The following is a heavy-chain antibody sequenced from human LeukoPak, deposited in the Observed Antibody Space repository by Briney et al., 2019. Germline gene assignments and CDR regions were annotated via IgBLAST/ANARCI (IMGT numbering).Heavy chain of an antibody. CDR3: AREGGPYRPLDY. Sequence: PSGTLSLTCGVSGGSITSTNYWTWVRQPPGKVLEWIGEVNLQGSTNYNPSLMVRVAISVDMSETHIPLQFTSVTAAATAVYYCAREGGPYRPLDYSGLGTLVTVSS. J-gene: IGHJ4*02. V-gene: IGHV4-4*02. CDR1: GGSITSTNY. CDR2: VNLQGST.